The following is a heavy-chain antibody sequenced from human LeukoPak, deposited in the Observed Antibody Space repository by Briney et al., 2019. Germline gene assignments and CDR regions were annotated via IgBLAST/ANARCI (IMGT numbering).Heavy chain of an antibody. D-gene: IGHD1-26*01. CDR1: VFTFSVYY. CDR2: ISSSGSTI. CDR3: AKDVGASSLEDYYYYYGMDV. Sequence: GGSLTLSCAPSVFTFSVYYMSCSRHAPGRGLERVSYISSSGSTIYYAHSVKGRFTMSRDNGKNSLYLQMNSLRAEDTALYYCAKDVGASSLEDYYYYYGMDVWGQGTTVTVSS. J-gene: IGHJ6*02. V-gene: IGHV3-11*01.